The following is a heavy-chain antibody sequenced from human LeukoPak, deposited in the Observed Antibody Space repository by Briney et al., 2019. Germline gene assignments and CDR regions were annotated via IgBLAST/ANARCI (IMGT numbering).Heavy chain of an antibody. CDR3: ARSYPDCDY. J-gene: IGHJ4*02. Sequence: SQTLSLTCNVSGGSISTTNYYWGWLRQPPGKGLEWLGNIHYSGSTYYNPSPQRRFTLSVATSKNQFSLKLTSVTATDRDVYYCARSYPDCDYWGEGTLVTVSS. V-gene: IGHV4-39*01. CDR1: GGSISTTNYY. D-gene: IGHD2-21*02. CDR2: IHYSGST.